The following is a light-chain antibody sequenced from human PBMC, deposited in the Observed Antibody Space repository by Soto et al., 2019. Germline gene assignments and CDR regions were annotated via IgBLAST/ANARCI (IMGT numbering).Light chain of an antibody. CDR1: QYVGTR. CDR3: QHFGNSLWT. CDR2: GAS. V-gene: IGKV3-20*01. Sequence: EIVVTKSPATLSSSPGETATLSCRASQYVGTRLAWYQHKPGQAPRLLIYGASSRAIHTPDRFSGSGSGTDFTLTISGLEPEDFAVYYCQHFGNSLWTFGQGTKVDIK. J-gene: IGKJ1*01.